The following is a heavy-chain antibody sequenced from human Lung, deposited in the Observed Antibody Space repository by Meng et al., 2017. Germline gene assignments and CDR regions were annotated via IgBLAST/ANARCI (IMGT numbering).Heavy chain of an antibody. Sequence: GRLGESGGGLVPPGGSLRLSCAASGFTFTDHWMHWVRQGPGKGLVWVSRINRDGTKPTYADSVKGRFTISRDNAKNTLYLQMNNLRAEDTAFYYCTNDRLNHWGQGALVTVSS. D-gene: IGHD1-1*01. V-gene: IGHV3-74*01. CDR1: GFTFTDHW. J-gene: IGHJ1*01. CDR2: INRDGTKP. CDR3: TNDRLNH.